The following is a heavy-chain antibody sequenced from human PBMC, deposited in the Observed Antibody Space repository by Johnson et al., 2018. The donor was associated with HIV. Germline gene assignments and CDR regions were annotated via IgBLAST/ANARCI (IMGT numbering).Heavy chain of an antibody. D-gene: IGHD6-13*01. J-gene: IGHJ3*02. V-gene: IGHV3-30*14. CDR3: ARGSSSWLHDAFDI. Sequence: QVQLVESGGGLVQPGGSLRLSCAASGFTVSSYAMHWVRQAPCQGLEWVAVISSEGRNKYYADSVKGRFPISRDNSKNTLYLQMNSLRAEDTAVYYCARGSSSWLHDAFDIWGQGTMVTVSS. CDR1: GFTVSSYA. CDR2: ISSEGRNK.